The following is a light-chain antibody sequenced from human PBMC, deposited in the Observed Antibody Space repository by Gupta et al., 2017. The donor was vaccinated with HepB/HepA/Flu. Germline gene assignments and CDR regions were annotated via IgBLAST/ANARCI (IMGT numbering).Light chain of an antibody. CDR1: SSNIGRNT. V-gene: IGLV1-44*01. CDR2: RNN. CDR3: AAWEDSLDGCVV. J-gene: IGLJ1*01. Sequence: QSVLTQPPSTSGTPGQRVNIACSGSSSNIGRNTVNWYKQLPGTAPKLLIDRNNQRPSGVPDRFSASKSGTSASLAINGLQVEDEADYYWAAWEDSLDGCVVFGSGTKVTVL.